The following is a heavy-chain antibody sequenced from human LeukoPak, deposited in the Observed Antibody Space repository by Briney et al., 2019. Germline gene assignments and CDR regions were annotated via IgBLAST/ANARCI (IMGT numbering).Heavy chain of an antibody. V-gene: IGHV4-59*01. D-gene: IGHD3-22*01. Sequence: SETLSLTCTVSGGSISNYYWNWIRQPPGKGLEWIGHIYYSGSTNYNPSLKSRVTISVDTSKNQFSLKLSSVTAADTAVYYCARVGVGAQYYYDSSGYPLDYWGQGTLVTVSS. CDR2: IYYSGST. J-gene: IGHJ4*02. CDR3: ARVGVGAQYYYDSSGYPLDY. CDR1: GGSISNYY.